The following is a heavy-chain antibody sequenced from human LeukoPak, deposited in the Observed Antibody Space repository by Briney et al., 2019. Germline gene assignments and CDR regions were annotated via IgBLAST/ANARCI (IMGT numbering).Heavy chain of an antibody. CDR1: GGSISSYY. J-gene: IGHJ1*01. Sequence: SSETLSLTCTVSGGSISSYYWSWIRQPAGKRLEWIGRIYTSGSTNYNPSLKSRVTMSVDTSKNQFSLKLSSVTAADTAVYYCARGGGCSGGSCYSRYFQHWGQGTLVTVSS. CDR3: ARGGGCSGGSCYSRYFQH. V-gene: IGHV4-4*07. CDR2: IYTSGST. D-gene: IGHD2-15*01.